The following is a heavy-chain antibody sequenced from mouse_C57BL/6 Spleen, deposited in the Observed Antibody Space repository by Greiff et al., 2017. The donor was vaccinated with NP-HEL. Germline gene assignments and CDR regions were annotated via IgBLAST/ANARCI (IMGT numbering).Heavy chain of an antibody. CDR1: GYTFTSYW. V-gene: IGHV1-55*01. CDR2: IYPGSGST. J-gene: IGHJ4*01. Sequence: QVQLQQPGAELVKPGASVKMSCKASGYTFTSYWITWVKQRPGQGLEWIGDIYPGSGSTNYNEKFKSKATLTVDTSSSTAYMQLSSLTSEDSAVYYCARKPYNSFLYAMDYWGQGTSVTVSS. D-gene: IGHD2-12*01. CDR3: ARKPYNSFLYAMDY.